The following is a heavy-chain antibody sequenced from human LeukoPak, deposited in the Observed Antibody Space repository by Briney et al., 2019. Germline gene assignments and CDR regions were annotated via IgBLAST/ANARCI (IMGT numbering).Heavy chain of an antibody. J-gene: IGHJ5*02. Sequence: SETLSLTCAVYGGSFSGYYWSWIRQPPGKGLEWIGEINHSGSTNYNPSLKSRVTISVDTSKNQFSLKLSSVTAADTAVYYCARGRWRYCSSTSCRNWFDPWGQGTLVTVSS. V-gene: IGHV4-34*01. CDR3: ARGRWRYCSSTSCRNWFDP. D-gene: IGHD2-2*01. CDR2: INHSGST. CDR1: GGSFSGYY.